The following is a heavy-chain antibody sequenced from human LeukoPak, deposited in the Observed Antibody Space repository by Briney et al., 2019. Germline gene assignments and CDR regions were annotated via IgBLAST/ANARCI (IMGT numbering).Heavy chain of an antibody. J-gene: IGHJ4*02. CDR2: ISGSGGST. V-gene: IGHV3-23*01. CDR3: AKDISPYYYDSSGYYHYYFDY. CDR1: GGSVSSGSYY. Sequence: ETLSLTCTVSGGSVSSGSYYWSWVRQAPGKGLEWVSAISGSGGSTYYADSVKGRFTISRDNSKNTLYLQMNSLRAEDTAVYYCAKDISPYYYDSSGYYHYYFDYWGQGTLVTVSS. D-gene: IGHD3-22*01.